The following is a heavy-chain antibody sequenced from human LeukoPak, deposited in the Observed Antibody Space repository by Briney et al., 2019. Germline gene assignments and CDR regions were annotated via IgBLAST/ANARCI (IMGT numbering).Heavy chain of an antibody. V-gene: IGHV4-39*07. CDR2: IYYSGST. CDR1: GGSISSSSYY. D-gene: IGHD5-12*01. CDR3: ARDQGGYETLIDY. Sequence: PSETLSLTCTVSGGSISSSSYYWGWIRQPPGKGLEWIGSIYYSGSTYYNPSLKSRVTISVDTSKNQFSLKLSSVAAADTAVYYCARDQGGYETLIDYWGQGTLVTVSS. J-gene: IGHJ4*02.